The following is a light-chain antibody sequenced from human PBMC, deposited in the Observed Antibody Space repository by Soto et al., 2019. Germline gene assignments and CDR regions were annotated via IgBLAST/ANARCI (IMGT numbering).Light chain of an antibody. CDR2: EVR. J-gene: IGLJ2*01. Sequence: QSVLTQPASVSGSPGQSITISCTGTNRDIGAYDYITWYQQHPGKAPKVMIYEVRYRPSGVSNRSSGSKSGNTASLTISGLQAEDEADYYCTSYTSSSTVIFGGGTKLTVL. CDR1: NRDIGAYDY. CDR3: TSYTSSSTVI. V-gene: IGLV2-14*01.